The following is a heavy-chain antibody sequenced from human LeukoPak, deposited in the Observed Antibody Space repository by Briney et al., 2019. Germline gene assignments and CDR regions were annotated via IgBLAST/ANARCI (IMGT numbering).Heavy chain of an antibody. CDR2: IYYSGST. CDR1: GGSISSYY. J-gene: IGHJ3*02. D-gene: IGHD6-19*01. CDR3: ARARQWLVPHSAFDI. Sequence: SETLSLTCTVSGGSISSYYWSWIRQPPGKGLEWSGYIYYSGSTKYNPSLKSRVTISVDTSKNQFSLKLSSVTAADTAVYYCARARQWLVPHSAFDIWGQGTMVTVYS. V-gene: IGHV4-59*01.